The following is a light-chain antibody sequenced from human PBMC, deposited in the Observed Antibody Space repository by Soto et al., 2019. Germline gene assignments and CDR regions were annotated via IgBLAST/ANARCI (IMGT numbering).Light chain of an antibody. CDR2: EVT. CDR1: SSDVGSNDR. V-gene: IGLV2-18*01. J-gene: IGLJ1*01. CDR3: TLYTRSTTIV. Sequence: QSVLTQPPSVSGSPGQSVTISCTGTSSDVGSNDRVSWYQQPPGAAPKLMIYEVTNRPSGVPDRFSGSKSGNTASLTISGLQAEDEDDYYCTLYTRSTTIVFGTGTKLTVL.